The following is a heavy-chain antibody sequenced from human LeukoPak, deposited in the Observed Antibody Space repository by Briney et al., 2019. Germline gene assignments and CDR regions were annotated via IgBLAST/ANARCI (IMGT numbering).Heavy chain of an antibody. Sequence: SETLSLTCTVAGGSISSYYGGWIRQPPGKGLEWIGYIHYSGSTNYNPSLKSRVTISVDTSKNQLSLKLSSVTAADTAVYYCARDTTSIGFDPWGQGTLVTVSS. CDR1: GGSISSYY. CDR3: ARDTTSIGFDP. J-gene: IGHJ5*02. CDR2: IHYSGST. D-gene: IGHD1-26*01. V-gene: IGHV4-59*01.